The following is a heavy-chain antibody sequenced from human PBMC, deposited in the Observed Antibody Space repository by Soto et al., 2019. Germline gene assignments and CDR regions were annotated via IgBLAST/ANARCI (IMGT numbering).Heavy chain of an antibody. CDR2: IYHSGST. J-gene: IGHJ6*02. CDR1: GGSISSSNW. Sequence: SETLSLTCAVSGGSISSSNWWSWVRQPPGKGLEWIGEIYHSGSTNYNPSLKSRVTISVDKSKNQFSLKLSSVTAADTAVYYCARSGWLQFRGQKDCGMDVWGQGTTVTVSS. D-gene: IGHD5-12*01. CDR3: ARSGWLQFRGQKDCGMDV. V-gene: IGHV4-4*02.